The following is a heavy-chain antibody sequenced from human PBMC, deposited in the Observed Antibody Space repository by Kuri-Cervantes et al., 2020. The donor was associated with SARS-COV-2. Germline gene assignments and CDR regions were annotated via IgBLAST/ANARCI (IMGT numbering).Heavy chain of an antibody. D-gene: IGHD4-17*01. J-gene: IGHJ4*02. CDR3: ARTLLWYGDLFFDY. V-gene: IGHV3-64*01. CDR1: GFTFSSYA. CDR2: IRSNGGSK. Sequence: LSLTCAASGFTFSSYAMHWVRQAPGKGLEYVSAIRSNGGSKYYANSVKGRFTISRDNSKNTLYLQMGSLRAEDMAVYYCARTLLWYGDLFFDYWGQGTLVTVSS.